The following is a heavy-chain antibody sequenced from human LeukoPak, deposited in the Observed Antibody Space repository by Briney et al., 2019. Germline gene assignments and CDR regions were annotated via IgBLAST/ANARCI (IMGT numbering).Heavy chain of an antibody. Sequence: GGSLRLSCVGSGFTFSSYSMNWVRQAPGKGLEWVSYISGRSSDIYYADSVKGRFTISRENTENSLYLQMNSLRAEDTAVYYCARARPSMWIDYWGQGTLVTVSS. D-gene: IGHD5-12*01. CDR3: ARARPSMWIDY. J-gene: IGHJ4*02. CDR1: GFTFSSYS. CDR2: ISGRSSDI. V-gene: IGHV3-21*01.